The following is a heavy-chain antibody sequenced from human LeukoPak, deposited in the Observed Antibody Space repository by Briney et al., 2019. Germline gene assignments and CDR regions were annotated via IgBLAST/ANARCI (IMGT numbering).Heavy chain of an antibody. CDR2: ISSSSSYI. CDR1: GLTFSSYS. CDR3: ARDRREQLVCDY. V-gene: IGHV3-21*01. Sequence: GGSLRLSCAASGLTFSSYSMNWVRQAPGKGLEWVSSISSSSSYIYYADSVKGRFTISRDNAKNSLYLQLNSLRAEDTAVYYCARDRREQLVCDYWGQGTLVTVSS. J-gene: IGHJ4*02. D-gene: IGHD6-6*01.